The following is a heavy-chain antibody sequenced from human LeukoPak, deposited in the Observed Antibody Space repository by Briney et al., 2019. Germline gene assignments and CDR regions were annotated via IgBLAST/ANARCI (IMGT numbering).Heavy chain of an antibody. J-gene: IGHJ4*02. CDR3: ARGGQYVLHYDSSGYPPRGH. D-gene: IGHD3-22*01. Sequence: ASVTVSCKASGYTFTVYYMHWVRQAPGQGLEWMGWINPNSGGTNYAQKFQGRVTMTRDTSISTAYMELSRLRSDDTAVYYCARGGQYVLHYDSSGYPPRGHWGQGTLVTVSS. CDR1: GYTFTVYY. V-gene: IGHV1-2*02. CDR2: INPNSGGT.